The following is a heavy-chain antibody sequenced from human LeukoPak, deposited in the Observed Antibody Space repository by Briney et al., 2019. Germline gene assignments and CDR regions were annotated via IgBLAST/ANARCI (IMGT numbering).Heavy chain of an antibody. V-gene: IGHV1-2*02. CDR3: ASGDIVATIPQGYFDY. D-gene: IGHD5-12*01. Sequence: ASVKVSCKASGYTFTGYYMHWVRQAPGQGLEWMGWINPNSGGTNYAQKFQGRVTMTRDTSISTAYMELSGLRSDDTAVYYCASGDIVATIPQGYFDYWGQGTLVTVSP. CDR1: GYTFTGYY. CDR2: INPNSGGT. J-gene: IGHJ4*02.